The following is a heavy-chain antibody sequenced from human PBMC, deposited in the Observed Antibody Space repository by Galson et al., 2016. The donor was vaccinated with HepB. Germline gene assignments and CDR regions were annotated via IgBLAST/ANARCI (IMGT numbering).Heavy chain of an antibody. J-gene: IGHJ4*02. CDR1: GFTFSTSA. D-gene: IGHD3-10*01. Sequence: SLRLSCAASGFTFSTSAMNWVRQAPGKELEWVSGISGSGSSLSHADSVKGRFTVSRDNSNKPLSLQMHSPIAEAAAVYYCARARGGGNFDHWGQGTPVTVPS. CDR3: ARARGGGNFDH. CDR2: ISGSGSSL. V-gene: IGHV3-23*01.